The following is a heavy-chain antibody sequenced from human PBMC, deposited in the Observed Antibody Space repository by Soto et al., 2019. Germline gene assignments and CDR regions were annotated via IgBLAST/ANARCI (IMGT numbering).Heavy chain of an antibody. CDR1: GFNFKKFA. Sequence: EVQLLGSGGGVVQPGGSLRLSCEASGFNFKKFAMGWVRQAPGEGLEWVSGISCCGGSTSYADSVKGRFTLARDDSKNTLSLHLNSLRFEDTARYFCAKADGEQWLIPHLDNWGQGTLVTVS. V-gene: IGHV3-23*01. CDR2: ISCCGGST. D-gene: IGHD6-19*01. J-gene: IGHJ4*02. CDR3: AKADGEQWLIPHLDN.